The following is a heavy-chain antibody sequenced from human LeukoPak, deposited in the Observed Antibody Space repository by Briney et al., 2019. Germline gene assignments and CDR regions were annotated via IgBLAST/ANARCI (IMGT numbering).Heavy chain of an antibody. Sequence: GGSLRLSCAASGFTFSSYWMSWVRQAPGKGLEWVANIKQDGSEKYYVDSVKGRFTISRDNAKNSLYLQMNSLRAEDTAVYYCASPFFEPGASFDYWGQGTLVTVSS. D-gene: IGHD1-14*01. CDR3: ASPFFEPGASFDY. J-gene: IGHJ4*02. CDR1: GFTFSSYW. CDR2: IKQDGSEK. V-gene: IGHV3-7*01.